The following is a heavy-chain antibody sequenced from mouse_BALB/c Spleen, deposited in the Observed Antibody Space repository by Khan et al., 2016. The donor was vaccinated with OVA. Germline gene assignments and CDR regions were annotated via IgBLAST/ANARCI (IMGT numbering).Heavy chain of an antibody. CDR1: AYSFTTYY. J-gene: IGHJ4*01. CDR3: ARRTLDY. Sequence: VQLQQSGPELMKPGASVKISCKASAYSFTTYYMHWVKQSHGKSLEWFGCIDPFNGGTTYNQKFKGKATLTVDKSSSTAYMHLSTLTSEDSAGYYCARRTLDYWGQGTSVTVSS. CDR2: IDPFNGGT. V-gene: IGHV1S135*01.